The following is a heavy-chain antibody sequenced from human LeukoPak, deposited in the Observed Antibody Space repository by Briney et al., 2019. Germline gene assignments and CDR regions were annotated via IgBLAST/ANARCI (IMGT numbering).Heavy chain of an antibody. CDR2: INPSCGST. J-gene: IGHJ6*02. CDR3: ARAPYYYDSSGYYPPGDYGMDV. CDR1: GYTFTSYY. D-gene: IGHD3-22*01. Sequence: ASVKVSCKASGYTFTSYYMHWVRQAPGQGLEWMGLINPSCGSTSYAQKFQGRVTMTRDTSTGTVYMELSSLRSEDTAVYYCARAPYYYDSSGYYPPGDYGMDVWGQGTTVTVSS. V-gene: IGHV1-46*01.